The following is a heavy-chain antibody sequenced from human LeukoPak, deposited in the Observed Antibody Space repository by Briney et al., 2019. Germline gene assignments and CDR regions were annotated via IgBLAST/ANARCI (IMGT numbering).Heavy chain of an antibody. V-gene: IGHV1-69*05. D-gene: IGHD6-19*01. CDR2: IIPIFGTA. CDR3: ASTPIEIAVAGAEDAFDI. CDR1: GGTFSSYA. J-gene: IGHJ3*02. Sequence: SVKVSCKASGGTFSSYAISWVRQAPGQGLEWMGGIIPIFGTANYAQKFQGRVTITTDESTSTAYMELSSLRSEDTAVYYCASTPIEIAVAGAEDAFDIWGQGTMVTVSS.